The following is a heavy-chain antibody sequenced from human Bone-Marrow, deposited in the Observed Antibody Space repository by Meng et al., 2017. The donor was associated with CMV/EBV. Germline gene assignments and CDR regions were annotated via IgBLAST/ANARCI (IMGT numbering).Heavy chain of an antibody. CDR1: GGSFSGYY. D-gene: IGHD6-6*01. Sequence: GSLRLSCAVYGGSFSGYYWSWIRQPPGKGLEWIGEINHSGSTNYNPSLKSRVTISVDTSKNQFSLKLSSVTAADTAVYYCARGYIAARDNWFDPWGQGTLVTVSS. J-gene: IGHJ5*02. CDR3: ARGYIAARDNWFDP. CDR2: INHSGST. V-gene: IGHV4-34*01.